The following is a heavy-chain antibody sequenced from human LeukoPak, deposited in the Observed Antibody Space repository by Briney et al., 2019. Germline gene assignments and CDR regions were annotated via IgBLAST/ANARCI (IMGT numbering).Heavy chain of an antibody. J-gene: IGHJ1*01. CDR3: AGSRDYDILTGYYKWDFQH. V-gene: IGHV1-2*02. CDR2: VNPNSGGT. Sequence: ASVKVSCKASGYTFTGYYMHWVRQAPGQGLEWMGWVNPNSGGTNYAQKFQGRVTMTRDTSISTAYMELSRLRSDDTAVYYCAGSRDYDILTGYYKWDFQHWGQGTLVTVSS. D-gene: IGHD3-9*01. CDR1: GYTFTGYY.